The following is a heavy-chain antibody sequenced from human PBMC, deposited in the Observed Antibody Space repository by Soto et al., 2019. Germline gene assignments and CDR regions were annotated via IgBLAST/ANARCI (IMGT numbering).Heavy chain of an antibody. CDR1: GYTFTSYG. CDR2: ISAYNGNT. CDR3: ARGRQWLVRGGWYFDY. D-gene: IGHD6-19*01. J-gene: IGHJ4*02. V-gene: IGHV1-18*01. Sequence: VASVKVSCKASGYTFTSYGISWVRQAPGQGLEWMGWISAYNGNTNYAQKLQGRVTMTTDTSTSTAYMELRSLRSDDTAVYYCARGRQWLVRGGWYFDYWGQGTLVTVSS.